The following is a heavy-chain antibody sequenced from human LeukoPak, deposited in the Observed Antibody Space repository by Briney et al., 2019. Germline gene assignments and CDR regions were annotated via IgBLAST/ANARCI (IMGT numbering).Heavy chain of an antibody. J-gene: IGHJ4*02. CDR3: ARSGSGYFDY. CDR1: GFTFSSHW. Sequence: PGGSLRLSCAASGFTFSSHWMTWVRQAPGKGLEWVANIKQDGSEKYYRDSVQGRFTISRDNAKNSLYLQMNSLRAEDTAVYYCARSGSGYFDYWGQGSLVTVSS. CDR2: IKQDGSEK. V-gene: IGHV3-7*01.